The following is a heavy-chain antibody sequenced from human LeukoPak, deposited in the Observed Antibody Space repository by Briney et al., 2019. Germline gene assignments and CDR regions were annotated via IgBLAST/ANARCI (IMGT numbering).Heavy chain of an antibody. V-gene: IGHV1-2*02. D-gene: IGHD5-18*01. CDR2: INPNSGGT. CDR1: GYTFTGYY. Sequence: ASVKVSCKASGYTFTGYYMHWVRQAPGQGLEWMGWINPNSGGTNYAQKFQGRVTMTRDTSISTAYMELSRLRSDDTAVYYCARVLGYSYGFDYWGQGTLVTFSS. CDR3: ARVLGYSYGFDY. J-gene: IGHJ4*02.